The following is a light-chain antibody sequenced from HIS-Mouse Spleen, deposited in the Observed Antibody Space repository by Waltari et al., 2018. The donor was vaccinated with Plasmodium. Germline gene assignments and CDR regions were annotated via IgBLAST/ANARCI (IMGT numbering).Light chain of an antibody. CDR2: EGS. V-gene: IGLV2-23*03. CDR3: CSYAGSSTFVV. CDR1: SSDVGSYNL. Sequence: QSALTQPASVSGSPGQSITISCTGTSSDVGSYNLVSWYQQHPGKAPKLMIYEGSKRPSCVSNRVAGSKSGNTASLTISGLQAEDEADYYCCSYAGSSTFVVFGGGTKLTVL. J-gene: IGLJ2*01.